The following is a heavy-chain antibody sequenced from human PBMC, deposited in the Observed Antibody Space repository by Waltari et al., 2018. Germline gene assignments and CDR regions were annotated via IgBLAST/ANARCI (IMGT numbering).Heavy chain of an antibody. Sequence: QVQLQESGPGLVKPSQTLSLTCTVSGGSISRGGYYWSWLRQHPGKGLEWIGYIYYSGSTYYNPSLKSRVTISVDTSKNQFSLKLSSVTAADTAVYYCARVGQAYCGGDCYSFDPWGQGTLVTVSS. CDR1: GGSISRGGYY. CDR2: IYYSGST. V-gene: IGHV4-31*03. D-gene: IGHD2-21*01. J-gene: IGHJ5*02. CDR3: ARVGQAYCGGDCYSFDP.